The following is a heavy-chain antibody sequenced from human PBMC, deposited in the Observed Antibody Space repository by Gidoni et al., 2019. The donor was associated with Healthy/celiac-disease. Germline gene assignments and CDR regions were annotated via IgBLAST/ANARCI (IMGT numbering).Heavy chain of an antibody. Sequence: PVGTFSSYAISWVRQAPGQGLEWLGRIIPILGIANYAQKFQGRVTITADKSTSTAYMELSSLRSEDTAVYYCARVGYDSSGYLGRWGQGTLVTVSS. CDR1: VGTFSSYA. CDR3: ARVGYDSSGYLGR. V-gene: IGHV1-69*04. D-gene: IGHD3-22*01. CDR2: IIPILGIA. J-gene: IGHJ4*02.